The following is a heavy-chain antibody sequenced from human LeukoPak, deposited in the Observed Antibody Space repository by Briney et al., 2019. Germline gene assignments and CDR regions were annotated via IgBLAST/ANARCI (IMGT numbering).Heavy chain of an antibody. CDR3: ARDSRATRTYYYDSSGSQGYYFDY. Sequence: PSETLSLTCAVYGGSFSDYYFTWIRQPPGKGLEWIGDINHSGNSSYNPSLKSRVTISVDTSKNQFSLKLSSVTAADTAVYYCARDSRATRTYYYDSSGSQGYYFDYWGQGTLVTVSS. D-gene: IGHD3-22*01. V-gene: IGHV4-34*01. CDR1: GGSFSDYY. CDR2: INHSGNS. J-gene: IGHJ4*02.